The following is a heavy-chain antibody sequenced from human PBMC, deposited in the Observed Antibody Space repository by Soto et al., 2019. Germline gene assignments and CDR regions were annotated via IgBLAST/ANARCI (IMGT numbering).Heavy chain of an antibody. J-gene: IGHJ4*02. V-gene: IGHV1-69*06. CDR2: IIPIFGTA. Sequence: QVQLVQSGAEVKKPGSSVKVSCKASGGTFSSYAISWVRQAPGQGLEWMGGIIPIFGTANYAQKFQGRVTITADKSTSTAYMELSSLRSEYTAVYYCARDDPGIVVVSAAMGVYWGQGTLVTVSS. CDR1: GGTFSSYA. D-gene: IGHD2-2*01. CDR3: ARDDPGIVVVSAAMGVY.